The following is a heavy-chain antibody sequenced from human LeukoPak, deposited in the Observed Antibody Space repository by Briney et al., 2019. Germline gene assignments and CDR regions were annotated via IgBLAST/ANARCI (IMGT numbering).Heavy chain of an antibody. CDR1: GGSFSGYY. CDR2: IYFSGST. Sequence: PSETLSLTCAVYGGSFSGYYWSWIRQPPGKGLEWIGYIYFSGSTNYNPSLKSRVTISVDTSKTQLSLKLSSVTAADTAVYYCARLHTIAAAGCNWFDPWGQGTLVTVSS. J-gene: IGHJ5*02. V-gene: IGHV4-59*01. CDR3: ARLHTIAAAGCNWFDP. D-gene: IGHD6-13*01.